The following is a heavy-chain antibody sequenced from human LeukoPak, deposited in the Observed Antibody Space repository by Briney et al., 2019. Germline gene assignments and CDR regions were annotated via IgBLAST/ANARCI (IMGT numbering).Heavy chain of an antibody. V-gene: IGHV3-53*01. D-gene: IGHD1-26*01. CDR1: GFTVSSNY. CDR2: IYSGGST. J-gene: IGHJ4*02. Sequence: GGSPRLSCAASGFTVSSNYMSWVRQAPGKGLEWVSVIYSGGSTYYADSVKGRFTISRDNSKNTLYLQMNSLRAEDTAVYYCARAISGSYDYWGQGTLVTVSS. CDR3: ARAISGSYDY.